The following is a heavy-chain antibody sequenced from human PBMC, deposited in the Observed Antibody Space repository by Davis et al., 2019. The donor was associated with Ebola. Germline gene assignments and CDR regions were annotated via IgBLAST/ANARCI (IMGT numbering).Heavy chain of an antibody. CDR2: IDPSDSST. V-gene: IGHV5-10-1*01. CDR3: ALSGYYPTFDY. J-gene: IGHJ4*02. Sequence: GESLKISCKGSGNSFTSFWIGWVRQMPGKGLEWMGRIDPSDSSTNYSPSFQGHVTISVDRSISTAYLQWSGLKASDSAMYYCALSGYYPTFDYWGQGTLVTVSS. D-gene: IGHD3-3*01. CDR1: GNSFTSFW.